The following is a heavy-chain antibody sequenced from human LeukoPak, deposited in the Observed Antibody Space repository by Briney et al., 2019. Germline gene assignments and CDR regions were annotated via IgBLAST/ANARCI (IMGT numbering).Heavy chain of an antibody. CDR3: ATDSAGAYDSSAGCFDP. Sequence: WASVKVSCKASGYTFTSYYMHWVRQAPGQGLEWMGIINPSGGSTNYAQKFQGRATMNRETSTSTVYIELSSLRSEPTSVYYCATDSAGAYDSSAGCFDPCGQGTLVTVSS. J-gene: IGHJ5*02. CDR2: INPSGGST. D-gene: IGHD3-22*01. CDR1: GYTFTSYY. V-gene: IGHV1-46*01.